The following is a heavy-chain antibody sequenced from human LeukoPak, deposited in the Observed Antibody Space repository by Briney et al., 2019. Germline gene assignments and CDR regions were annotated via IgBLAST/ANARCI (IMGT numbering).Heavy chain of an antibody. D-gene: IGHD6-19*01. CDR3: ARNYGSGRHRYFQH. CDR2: INPSGGST. V-gene: IGHV1-46*01. Sequence: ASVKVSCKASGYTFSNYYMHWVRQAPGQGLEWMGIINPSGGSTGYAQKFQGRVTMTRDTSISTAYMELSRLRSDDTAVYYCARNYGSGRHRYFQHWGQGTLVTVSS. CDR1: GYTFSNYY. J-gene: IGHJ1*01.